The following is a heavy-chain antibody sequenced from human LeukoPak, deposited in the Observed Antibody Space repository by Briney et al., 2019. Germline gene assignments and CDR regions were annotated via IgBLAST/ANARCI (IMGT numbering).Heavy chain of an antibody. Sequence: GGSLRLSCAASGFTFSSYAMSWVRQAPGKGLEWVSAISGSGGSTYYADSVKGRFTISRDNSKNTLYLQMNSLRAEDTAVYYCAKDDIVVVPAASFPRWFDPWGQGTLVTVSS. V-gene: IGHV3-23*01. CDR3: AKDDIVVVPAASFPRWFDP. CDR2: ISGSGGST. CDR1: GFTFSSYA. J-gene: IGHJ5*02. D-gene: IGHD2-2*01.